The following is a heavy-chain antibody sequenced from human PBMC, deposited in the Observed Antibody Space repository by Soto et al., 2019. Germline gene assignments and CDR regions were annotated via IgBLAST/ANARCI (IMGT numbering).Heavy chain of an antibody. Sequence: SETLSLTCTVSGGSISSSSYYWGWIRQPPGKGLEWIGSIYYSGSTYYNPSLKSRVTISVDTSKNQFSLKLSSVTAADTAVYYCARDYYDSSGYYYFDYWGQGSLVTVSS. V-gene: IGHV4-39*02. D-gene: IGHD3-22*01. CDR2: IYYSGST. J-gene: IGHJ4*02. CDR1: GGSISSSSYY. CDR3: ARDYYDSSGYYYFDY.